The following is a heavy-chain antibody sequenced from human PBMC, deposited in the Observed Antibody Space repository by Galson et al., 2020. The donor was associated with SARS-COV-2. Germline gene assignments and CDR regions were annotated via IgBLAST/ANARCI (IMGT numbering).Heavy chain of an antibody. CDR3: ARGDLVVGIDGACDI. CDR1: GSSITTGYY. CDR2: IYHSGTP. V-gene: IGHV4-38-2*01. Sequence: SETLSLTCAVSGSSITTGYYWGWIRQPPGQGLEWIGRIYHSGTPNYNPSLKSRVTISIDTSNNQFSLNLNSVTAADTAVYYCARGDLVVGIDGACDIWGQGTTVTVSS. D-gene: IGHD2-21*01. J-gene: IGHJ3*02.